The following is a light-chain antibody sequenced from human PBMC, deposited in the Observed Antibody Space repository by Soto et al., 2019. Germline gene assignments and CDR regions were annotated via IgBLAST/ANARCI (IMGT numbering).Light chain of an antibody. CDR3: QQSYSSPIT. J-gene: IGKJ5*01. Sequence: DIPLAQSHSTLSASVVDRLPIXCQASQSISTHLNWYQKKPGKAPKLLIYAASSLQSGVPPRFSGSGSGTELTLTISTLQPEDSATYYCQQSYSSPITFGHGTRLEI. CDR2: AAS. CDR1: QSISTH. V-gene: IGKV1-39*01.